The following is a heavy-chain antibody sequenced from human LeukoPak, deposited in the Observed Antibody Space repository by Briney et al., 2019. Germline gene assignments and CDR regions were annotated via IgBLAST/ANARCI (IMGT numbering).Heavy chain of an antibody. CDR3: ARGDYGDDHAFDI. D-gene: IGHD4-17*01. J-gene: IGHJ3*02. Sequence: GGSLRLSCAASGFTFSSYTMNWVRQAPGKGPEWVSSIIRGSGYIYYADSVKGRFTISRDNPKNSLYLQMNSLRAEDTAVYYCARGDYGDDHAFDIWGQGTMVTVSS. CDR2: IIRGSGYI. V-gene: IGHV3-21*01. CDR1: GFTFSSYT.